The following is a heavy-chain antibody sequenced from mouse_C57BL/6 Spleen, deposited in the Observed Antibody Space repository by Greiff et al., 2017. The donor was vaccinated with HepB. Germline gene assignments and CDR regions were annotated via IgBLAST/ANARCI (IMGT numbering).Heavy chain of an antibody. D-gene: IGHD2-3*01. V-gene: IGHV5-4*03. CDR3: ARDDGIYFAY. J-gene: IGHJ3*01. Sequence: EVMLVESGGGLVKPGGSLKLSCAASGFTFSSYAMSWVRQTPEKRLEWVATISDGGSYTYYPDNVKGRFTISRDNAKNNLYLQMSHLKSEDTAMYYCARDDGIYFAYWGKGALVTVSA. CDR2: ISDGGSYT. CDR1: GFTFSSYA.